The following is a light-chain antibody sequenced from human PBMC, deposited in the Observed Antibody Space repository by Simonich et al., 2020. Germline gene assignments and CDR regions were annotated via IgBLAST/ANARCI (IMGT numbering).Light chain of an antibody. CDR1: SGSIASNY. V-gene: IGLV6-57*03. J-gene: IGLJ3*02. Sequence: NFMLTQPHSVSESPGKTVTISCTRSSGSIASNYVQWYQQRPGSAPTTVIYEDNQRHSGVPDRFSGSIDSSSNSASLTISGLKTEDEADYYCQSYDSSIWVFGGGTKLTVL. CDR2: EDN. CDR3: QSYDSSIWV.